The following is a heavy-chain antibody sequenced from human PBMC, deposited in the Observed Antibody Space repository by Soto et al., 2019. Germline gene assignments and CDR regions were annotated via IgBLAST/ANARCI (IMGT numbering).Heavy chain of an antibody. CDR3: ARDSYDSSGYYYFQH. CDR1: GFTFSSYG. V-gene: IGHV3-33*01. J-gene: IGHJ1*01. CDR2: IWYDGSNK. Sequence: GGSLRLSCAASGFTFSSYGMHWVRQAPGRGLEWVAVIWYDGSNKYYADSVKGRFTISRDNSKNTLYLQMNSLRAEDTAVYYCARDSYDSSGYYYFQHWGQGTLVTVSS. D-gene: IGHD3-22*01.